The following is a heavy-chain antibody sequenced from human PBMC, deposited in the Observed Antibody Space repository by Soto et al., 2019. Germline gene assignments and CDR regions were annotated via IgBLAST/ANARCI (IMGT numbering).Heavy chain of an antibody. CDR3: AADCSGGSCYSGLGY. CDR1: GYTFTSYA. CDR2: INAGNGNT. V-gene: IGHV1-3*01. Sequence: ASVKVSCKASGYTFTSYAMHWVRQAPGQRLEWMGWINAGNGNTKYSQKFQGRVTITRDTSASTAYMELSSLRSEDTAVYYCAADCSGGSCYSGLGYWGQGTLVTVAS. D-gene: IGHD2-15*01. J-gene: IGHJ4*02.